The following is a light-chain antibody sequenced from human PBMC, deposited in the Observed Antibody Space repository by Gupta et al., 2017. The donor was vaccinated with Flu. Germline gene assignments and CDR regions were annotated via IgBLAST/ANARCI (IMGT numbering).Light chain of an antibody. V-gene: IGLV3-10*01. CDR2: EDN. Sequence: SYELTQSPSVSVSPGQTATITCSGDALPKKYVYWYQQKPGQAPVLVVYEDNKRHSVIPQRFSASSSGTLATLTISGAQGEDEADYYCYSVDYSGNGVFGGGTKVTVL. CDR3: YSVDYSGNGV. J-gene: IGLJ2*01. CDR1: ALPKKY.